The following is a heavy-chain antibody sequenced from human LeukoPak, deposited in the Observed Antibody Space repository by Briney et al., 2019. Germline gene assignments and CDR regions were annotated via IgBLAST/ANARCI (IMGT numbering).Heavy chain of an antibody. Sequence: SETLSLTCSVFDGSISNYYWSWIRQPPGKGLEWIGYAYYSGSTTYNPSLESRVTISVDTSKNQFSLKLIAVTTAETAVYYCASEIVGVPFFEYWGQGALVTVSS. CDR1: DGSISNYY. D-gene: IGHD1-26*01. V-gene: IGHV4-59*12. J-gene: IGHJ4*02. CDR3: ASEIVGVPFFEY. CDR2: AYYSGST.